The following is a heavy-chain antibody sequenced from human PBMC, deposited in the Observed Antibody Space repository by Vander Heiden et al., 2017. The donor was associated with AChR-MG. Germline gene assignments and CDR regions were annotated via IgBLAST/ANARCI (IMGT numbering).Heavy chain of an antibody. V-gene: IGHV4-59*01. D-gene: IGHD2-15*01. CDR3: ARTYCSGGSCYPPPYYYYGMDV. Sequence: QVQLQESGQGLVKPSETLSLTCTVSGGSISSYYWSWIRQPPGKGLEWIGYIYYSGSTNYNPSLKSRVTISVDTSKNQFSLKLSSVTAADTAVYYCARTYCSGGSCYPPPYYYYGMDVWGQGTTVTVSS. CDR2: IYYSGST. CDR1: GGSISSYY. J-gene: IGHJ6*02.